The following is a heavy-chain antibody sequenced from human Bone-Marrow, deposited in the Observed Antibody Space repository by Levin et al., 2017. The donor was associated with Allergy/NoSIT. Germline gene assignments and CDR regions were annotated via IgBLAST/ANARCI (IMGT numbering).Heavy chain of an antibody. Sequence: GGSLRLSCAASGFTFRHYTMNWVRQAPGKGLEWVSCITSSGDSTYYADSVTGRFTISRDNDKNSLYLQLNRLRDEDTAMYYCAGDPARRYYDSSGYSGEHWGQGTLVTVSS. D-gene: IGHD3-22*01. CDR1: GFTFRHYT. CDR2: ITSSGDST. V-gene: IGHV3-48*02. J-gene: IGHJ4*02. CDR3: AGDPARRYYDSSGYSGEH.